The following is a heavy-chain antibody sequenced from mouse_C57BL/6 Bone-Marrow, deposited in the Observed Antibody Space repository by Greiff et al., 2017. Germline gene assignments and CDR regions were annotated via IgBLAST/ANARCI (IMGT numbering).Heavy chain of an antibody. CDR3: ARSQGYYAVGFAY. V-gene: IGHV1-63*01. J-gene: IGHJ3*01. Sequence: VQLQQSGAELVRPGTSVKMSCKASGYTFTNYWIGWAKQRPGHGLEWIGDIYPGGGYTNYNEKFKGKATLTADQSSSTAYMQFSSLTSEDSAIYYCARSQGYYAVGFAYWGQGTLVTVSA. D-gene: IGHD2-3*01. CDR1: GYTFTNYW. CDR2: IYPGGGYT.